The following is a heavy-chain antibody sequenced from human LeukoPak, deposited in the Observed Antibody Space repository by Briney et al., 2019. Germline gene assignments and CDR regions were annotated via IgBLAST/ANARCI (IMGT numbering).Heavy chain of an antibody. CDR1: GGTFSSYA. CDR2: MNPNSGNT. D-gene: IGHD2-15*01. Sequence: ASVKVSCKASGGTFSSYAISWVRQAPGQGLEWMGYMNPNSGNTGYAQKFQGRITMTRDTSISTAYMELSSLRSEDTAVYYCARTFRRSIGWGQGTLVTVSS. J-gene: IGHJ4*02. CDR3: ARTFRRSIG. V-gene: IGHV1-8*02.